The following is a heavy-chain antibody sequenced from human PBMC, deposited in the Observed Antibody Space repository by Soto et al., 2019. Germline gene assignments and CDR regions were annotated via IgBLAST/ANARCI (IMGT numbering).Heavy chain of an antibody. D-gene: IGHD3-10*01. CDR3: ARDQKGYYGSGSYYNAEYGMDV. V-gene: IGHV4-31*03. J-gene: IGHJ6*02. CDR1: GGSISSGGYY. CDR2: IYYSGST. Sequence: SETLSLTCTFSGGSISSGGYYWSWIRQHPGKGLEWIGYIYYSGSTYYNPSLKSRVTISVDTSKNQFSLKLSSVTAADTAVYYCARDQKGYYGSGSYYNAEYGMDVWGQGTTVTVSS.